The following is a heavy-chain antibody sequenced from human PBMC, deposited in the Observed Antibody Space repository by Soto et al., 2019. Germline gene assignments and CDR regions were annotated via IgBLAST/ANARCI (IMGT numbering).Heavy chain of an antibody. CDR1: GFTFSSYW. CDR3: ARPPTTVTTSATYYYYMDV. J-gene: IGHJ6*03. D-gene: IGHD4-17*01. V-gene: IGHV3-74*01. Sequence: GGSLRLSCAASGFTFSSYWMHWVRQAPGKGLVWVSRINSDGSSTSYADSVKGRFTISRDNAKNTLYLQMNSLRAEDTAMYYCARPPTTVTTSATYYYYMDVWGKGTTVTVSS. CDR2: INSDGSST.